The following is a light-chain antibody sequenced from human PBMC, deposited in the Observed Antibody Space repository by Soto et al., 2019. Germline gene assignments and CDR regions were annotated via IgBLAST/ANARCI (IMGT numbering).Light chain of an antibody. J-gene: IGLJ3*02. CDR3: QVWDSSSDHWV. CDR2: DDS. Sequence: SYELTQPPSVSVAPGQTARITCGGKNIGSKSVHWYQQKPGQAPVLVVYDDSDWPSGIPERFSGSNSGNTATLTISRVEAGDEADYYWQVWDSSSDHWVFGGGTKLTVL. CDR1: NIGSKS. V-gene: IGLV3-21*02.